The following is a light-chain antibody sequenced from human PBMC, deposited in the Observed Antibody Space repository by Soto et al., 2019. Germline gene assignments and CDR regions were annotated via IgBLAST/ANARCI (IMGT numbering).Light chain of an antibody. CDR2: GAS. Sequence: EIVLTQSPGTLSLSPRERATLSCRASQSVSSINLAWYQQKSGQAPRLLIYGASSRATGIPDRFSGSGSGTDFTLTISRLEPEDFAVYYCQQYDSSQGYTFGQGTKLEIK. CDR3: QQYDSSQGYT. J-gene: IGKJ2*01. V-gene: IGKV3-20*01. CDR1: QSVSSIN.